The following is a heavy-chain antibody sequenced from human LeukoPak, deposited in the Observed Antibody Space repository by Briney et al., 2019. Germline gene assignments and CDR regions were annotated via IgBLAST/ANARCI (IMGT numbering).Heavy chain of an antibody. Sequence: PGGSLRLSCAASGFTFSGSAMHWVRQASGKGLEWVGRIRSKANSYATAYAASVKGRFTISRDDSKNTAYLQMNSLKTEDTAVYYCARGYSSGWYIYYYMDVWGKGTTVTISS. CDR3: ARGYSSGWYIYYYMDV. J-gene: IGHJ6*03. V-gene: IGHV3-73*01. D-gene: IGHD6-19*01. CDR2: IRSKANSYAT. CDR1: GFTFSGSA.